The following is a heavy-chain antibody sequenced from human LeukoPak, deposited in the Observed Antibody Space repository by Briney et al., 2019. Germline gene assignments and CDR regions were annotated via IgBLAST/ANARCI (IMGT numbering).Heavy chain of an antibody. CDR1: GFTFSSYA. D-gene: IGHD3-3*01. V-gene: IGHV3-23*01. CDR2: ISGSGGST. Sequence: GRSLRLSCAASGFTFSSYAMSWVRQAPGKGLEWVSAISGSGGSTYYADSVKGRFTISRDNSKNTLYLQMNSLRAEDTAVYYCAKDPLFGVDAFDIWGQGTMVTVSS. CDR3: AKDPLFGVDAFDI. J-gene: IGHJ3*02.